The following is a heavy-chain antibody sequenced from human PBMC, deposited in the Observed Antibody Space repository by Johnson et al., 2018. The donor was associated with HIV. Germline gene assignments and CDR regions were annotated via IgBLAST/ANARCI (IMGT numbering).Heavy chain of an antibody. V-gene: IGHV3-30-3*02. J-gene: IGHJ3*02. CDR2: ISYDGSNK. D-gene: IGHD3-3*01. Sequence: MHWVRQAPGKGLEWVAVISYDGSNKYYADSVKGRFTISRDNSKNTLYLQMNSLRAEDTAVYYCAKDRSLEWLYDAFDIWGQGTMVTVSS. CDR3: AKDRSLEWLYDAFDI.